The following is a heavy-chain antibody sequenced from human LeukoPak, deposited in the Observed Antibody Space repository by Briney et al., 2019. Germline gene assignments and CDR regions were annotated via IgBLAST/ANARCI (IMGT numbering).Heavy chain of an antibody. CDR1: GFTSSSYA. CDR2: ISDNGGNT. J-gene: IGHJ5*02. D-gene: IGHD5-24*01. CDR3: AKGDGYNYDNWFDP. Sequence: GGSLRPSCAPAGFTSSSYALSWVRQAPGKGLEWVSGISDNGGNTYYADSVKGRFTISRDNSKNTLYLQMNSLRAEDTAVYYCAKGDGYNYDNWFDPWGQGTLVTVSS. V-gene: IGHV3-23*01.